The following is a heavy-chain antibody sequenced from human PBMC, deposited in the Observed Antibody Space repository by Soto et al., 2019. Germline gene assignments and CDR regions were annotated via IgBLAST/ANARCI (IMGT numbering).Heavy chain of an antibody. CDR1: GGSISSGDYY. V-gene: IGHV4-30-4*01. Sequence: SETLSLTCTVSGGSISSGDYYWSWIRQPPGKGLEWIGYIYYSGSTYYNPSLKSRVTISVDTSKNQFSLKLSSVTAADTAVYYCARGEGSGSYYSHFDYWGQGTLVTVSS. CDR2: IYYSGST. J-gene: IGHJ4*02. CDR3: ARGEGSGSYYSHFDY. D-gene: IGHD3-10*01.